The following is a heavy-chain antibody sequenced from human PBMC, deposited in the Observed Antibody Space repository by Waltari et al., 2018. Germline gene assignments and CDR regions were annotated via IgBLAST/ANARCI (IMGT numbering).Heavy chain of an antibody. V-gene: IGHV1-8*01. CDR2: MNPNSGNT. CDR1: GYTFTNYD. Sequence: QVQLVQSGAEVKQPGASLKVSCKTSGYTFTNYDINWLRQGPGQRIEWMGWMNPNSGNTGFARDFQDRLIMTANNAITTAYMGLTGLTSDDTAVYYCARGAAPGKGAHWFDPWGQGTLVTVSS. J-gene: IGHJ5*02. CDR3: ARGAAPGKGAHWFDP. D-gene: IGHD6-13*01.